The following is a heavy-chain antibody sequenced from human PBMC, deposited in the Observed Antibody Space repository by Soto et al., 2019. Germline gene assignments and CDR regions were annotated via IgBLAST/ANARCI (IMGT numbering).Heavy chain of an antibody. CDR3: ARELRVVVAATPSYWFDP. D-gene: IGHD2-15*01. V-gene: IGHV4-30-4*01. J-gene: IGHJ5*02. CDR2: IYYSGST. CDR1: RGSLSSSNYY. Sequence: KSSETLSLTCTVSRGSLSSSNYYWSWIRQPPGKGLEWIGYIYYSGSTYYNPSLKSRVTISVDTSKNQFSLKLSSVTAADTAVYYCARELRVVVAATPSYWFDPWGQGTLVTVSS.